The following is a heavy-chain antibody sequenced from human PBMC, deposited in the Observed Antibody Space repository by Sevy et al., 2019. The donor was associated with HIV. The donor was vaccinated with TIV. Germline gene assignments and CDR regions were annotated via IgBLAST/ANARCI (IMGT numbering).Heavy chain of an antibody. CDR2: IIPILNTV. CDR3: ARDLPPSATTVAHFDY. Sequence: ASVKVSCKASGGIFKSYGISWVRQAPGQGLEWMGGIIPILNTVHYAQKFQGRVTITADESTKTAYMELSSLRAEDTAIYYCARDLPPSATTVAHFDYWGQGTLVTVSS. V-gene: IGHV1-69*13. J-gene: IGHJ4*02. D-gene: IGHD4-17*01. CDR1: GGIFKSYG.